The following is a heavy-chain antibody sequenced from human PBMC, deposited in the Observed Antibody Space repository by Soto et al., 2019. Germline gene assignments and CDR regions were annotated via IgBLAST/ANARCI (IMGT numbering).Heavy chain of an antibody. V-gene: IGHV1-69*01. CDR3: ARGVVVPAATTGWYFDL. Sequence: QVQLVQSGAEVKKPGSSVKVSCKASGGTFSSYAISWVRQAPGQGLEWMGGIIPIFGTANYAQKFQGRVTITADESTSPAYMELSSLRSEDTAVYYCARGVVVPAATTGWYFDLWGRGTLVTVSS. J-gene: IGHJ2*01. CDR1: GGTFSSYA. CDR2: IIPIFGTA. D-gene: IGHD2-2*01.